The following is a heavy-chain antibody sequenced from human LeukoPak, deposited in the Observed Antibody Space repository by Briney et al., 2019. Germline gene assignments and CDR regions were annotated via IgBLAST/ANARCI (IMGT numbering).Heavy chain of an antibody. CDR1: GFTFSRYW. J-gene: IGHJ4*01. D-gene: IGHD5-24*01. Sequence: GGSLRLSRAASGFTFSRYWMSWLRQAPGKGLEGVASIHQDESAKFYLDSVKGRFTISIYNAKNSLFLQMTSLRAEDTAFYYCAKLLRGATIYDFWGHGALVTVSS. CDR3: AKLLRGATIYDF. V-gene: IGHV3-7*01. CDR2: IHQDESAK.